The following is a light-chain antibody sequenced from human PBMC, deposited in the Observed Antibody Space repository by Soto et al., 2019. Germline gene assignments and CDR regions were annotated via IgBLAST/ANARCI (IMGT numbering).Light chain of an antibody. Sequence: QSVLTQPPSASGTPGQRVTISCSGSSSNIGSNYVYWYQQLPGTAPKLLIYRNNQRPLGVPDRFSGSKSGTSASLAISGLRSEAEADYYCAAWDDSLSGHVVFGGGTKLTVL. J-gene: IGLJ2*01. CDR1: SSNIGSNY. CDR2: RNN. CDR3: AAWDDSLSGHVV. V-gene: IGLV1-47*01.